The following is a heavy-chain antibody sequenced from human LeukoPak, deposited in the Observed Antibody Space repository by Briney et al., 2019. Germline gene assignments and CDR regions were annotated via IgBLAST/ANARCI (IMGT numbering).Heavy chain of an antibody. CDR2: INWNGGNT. D-gene: IGHD3-22*01. CDR3: ARVLRGDRYYYDSSGPSPHDAFDI. Sequence: RSGGSLRLSCVASGFTFDDYGISWVRQAPGRGLEWVSGINWNGGNTAYADSVKGRFTISRDNAKNSLYLQMNSLRADDTAVYYCARVLRGDRYYYDSSGPSPHDAFDIWGQGTMVTVSS. J-gene: IGHJ3*02. V-gene: IGHV3-20*04. CDR1: GFTFDDYG.